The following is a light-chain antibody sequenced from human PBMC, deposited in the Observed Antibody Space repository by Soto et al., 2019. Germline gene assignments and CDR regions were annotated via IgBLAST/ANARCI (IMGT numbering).Light chain of an antibody. V-gene: IGKV3-15*01. CDR1: QSVSSN. J-gene: IGKJ1*01. CDR3: QQYNNWPRT. Sequence: EIVMTQSPATMSVSPGERATLSCRASQSVSSNLAWYQQKPGQAPRLLIYGASTRATGIPARFNGSGSGTEFTLTISSLQSEDFAVCYCQQYNNWPRTFGQGTKVEIK. CDR2: GAS.